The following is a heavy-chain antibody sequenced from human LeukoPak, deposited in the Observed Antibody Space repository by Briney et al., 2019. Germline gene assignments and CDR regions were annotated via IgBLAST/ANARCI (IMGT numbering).Heavy chain of an antibody. D-gene: IGHD5-18*01. CDR2: MNPNSGNT. Sequence: ASVKVSCKASGYTFTSYDINWVRQATGQGLEWMGWMNPNSGNTGYAQKFQGRVTITRNTSISTGYMELSSLRSEDTAVYYCARVGYSYGYLRLWAFDIWGQGTMVTVSS. J-gene: IGHJ3*02. CDR1: GYTFTSYD. V-gene: IGHV1-8*03. CDR3: ARVGYSYGYLRLWAFDI.